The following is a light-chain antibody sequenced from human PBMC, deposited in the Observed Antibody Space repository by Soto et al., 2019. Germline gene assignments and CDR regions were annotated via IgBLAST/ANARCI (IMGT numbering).Light chain of an antibody. CDR1: SSNIESNL. CDR3: ATWDDDLYTPI. Sequence: QAVVTQAPSVSGTPGQRVTISCSGSSSNIESNLVYWYQQLPGTAPKLIIYNNNQRPSGVPDRFSGSKSGTSASLAITGLRSDDEADYYCATWDDDLYTPIIGGGTKLTVL. V-gene: IGLV1-47*02. J-gene: IGLJ2*01. CDR2: NNN.